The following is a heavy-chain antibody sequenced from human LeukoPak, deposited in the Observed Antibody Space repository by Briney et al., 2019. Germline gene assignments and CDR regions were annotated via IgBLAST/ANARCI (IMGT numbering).Heavy chain of an antibody. Sequence: ASVKVSCKASGYTFTSYGISWVRQAPGQGLEWMAWISAYNGNTNYAQKLQGRVTMTTDTSTSTAYMELKSLRSDDTAVYYCARENRYYYDRSGYLDYWGQGTLVTVSS. J-gene: IGHJ4*02. V-gene: IGHV1-18*01. D-gene: IGHD3-22*01. CDR1: GYTFTSYG. CDR3: ARENRYYYDRSGYLDY. CDR2: ISAYNGNT.